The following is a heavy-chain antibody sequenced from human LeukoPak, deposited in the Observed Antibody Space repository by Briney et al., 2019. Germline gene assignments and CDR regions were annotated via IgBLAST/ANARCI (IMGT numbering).Heavy chain of an antibody. CDR1: GFTFTSHA. Sequence: GGSLRLSCAASGFTFTSHAVSWVRQAPGKGLEWVSAISGSGGSTYYADSVKGRFTISRDNSKNTLYLQMNSLRAEDTAVYYCAKAQRPMVRGVLTGMDVWGKGTTVTVSS. V-gene: IGHV3-23*01. CDR2: ISGSGGST. CDR3: AKAQRPMVRGVLTGMDV. D-gene: IGHD3-10*01. J-gene: IGHJ6*04.